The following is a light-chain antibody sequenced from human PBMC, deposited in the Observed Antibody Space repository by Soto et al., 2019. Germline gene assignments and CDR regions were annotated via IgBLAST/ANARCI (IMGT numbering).Light chain of an antibody. CDR2: TAS. CDR3: QQLDSYPRT. CDR1: QGISSY. J-gene: IGKJ1*01. Sequence: IKLTQSPSSLSASVGDRVNITYRASQGISSYLAWYQLKPGKAPKLLISTASSVQSGVPSRFSGSGSGTEFTLTISSLQPEDVATYYCQQLDSYPRTFGQGTKVDIK. V-gene: IGKV1-9*01.